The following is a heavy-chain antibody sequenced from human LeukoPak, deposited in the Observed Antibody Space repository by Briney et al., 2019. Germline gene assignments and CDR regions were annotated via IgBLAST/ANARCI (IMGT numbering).Heavy chain of an antibody. Sequence: SETLSLTCTVSGGSISSGSYYWSWIRQPAGKGLDWIGRIYTSGSTNYNPSLKSRVTISIDTSKNQFSLKLSSVTAADTAVYYCAGDGPGMGGLWGQGTLVTVSS. CDR3: AGDGPGMGGL. CDR1: GGSISSGSYY. CDR2: IYTSGST. D-gene: IGHD5-18*01. J-gene: IGHJ4*02. V-gene: IGHV4-61*02.